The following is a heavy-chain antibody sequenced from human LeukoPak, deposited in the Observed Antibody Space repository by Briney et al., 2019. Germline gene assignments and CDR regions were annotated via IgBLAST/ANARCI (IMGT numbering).Heavy chain of an antibody. J-gene: IGHJ6*04. CDR2: IKQDGSEK. Sequence: PGGSLRLSCAASGFTFSSYWMNWVRQAPGKGLEWVANIKQDGSEKYYVDSVKGRFTISRDNTENSLYLQMNSPRAEDTAVYFCARGAYGGRGYYYGVDVWGKGTTVTVSS. CDR3: ARGAYGGRGYYYGVDV. D-gene: IGHD4-23*01. CDR1: GFTFSSYW. V-gene: IGHV3-7*03.